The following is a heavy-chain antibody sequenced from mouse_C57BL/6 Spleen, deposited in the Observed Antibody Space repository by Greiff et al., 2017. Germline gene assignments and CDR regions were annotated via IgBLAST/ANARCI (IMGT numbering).Heavy chain of an antibody. Sequence: EVQLQQSGPELVKPGASVKIPCKASGYTFTDYNMDWVKQSHGKSLEWIGDINPNNGGTIYNQKFKGKATLTVDKSSSTAYMELSSLTSEDTAVYYCARGAYFYYAMDYWGQGTSVTVSA. V-gene: IGHV1-18*01. J-gene: IGHJ4*01. CDR2: INPNNGGT. D-gene: IGHD2-10*01. CDR3: ARGAYFYYAMDY. CDR1: GYTFTDYN.